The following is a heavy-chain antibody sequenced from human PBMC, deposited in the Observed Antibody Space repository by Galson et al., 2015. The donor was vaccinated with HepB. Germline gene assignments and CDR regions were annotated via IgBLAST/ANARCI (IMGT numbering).Heavy chain of an antibody. CDR2: INAGNGNT. D-gene: IGHD6-19*01. V-gene: IGHV1-3*01. Sequence: SVKVSCKASGYTFTSYAMHWVRQAPGQRLEWMGWINAGNGNTKYSQKFQGRVPITRDTSARTAYMELSSLRSEDTAVYYCAREGWSAQVVDYWGQGTLVTVSS. CDR3: AREGWSAQVVDY. J-gene: IGHJ4*02. CDR1: GYTFTSYA.